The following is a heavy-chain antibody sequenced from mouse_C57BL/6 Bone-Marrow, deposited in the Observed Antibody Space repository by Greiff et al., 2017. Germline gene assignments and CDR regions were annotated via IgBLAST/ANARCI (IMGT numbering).Heavy chain of an antibody. V-gene: IGHV5-9-1*02. J-gene: IGHJ4*01. CDR3: TRRGYGRGDY. CDR1: GFTFSSYA. D-gene: IGHD2-2*01. Sequence: DVMLVESGEGLVKPGGSLKPSCAASGFTFSSYAMSWVRQTPEKRLEWVAYISSGGDYFYYADTVKGRFPISRDNARNTLYLQMSSLKSEDTAMYYCTRRGYGRGDYWGQGTSVTVSS. CDR2: ISSGGDYF.